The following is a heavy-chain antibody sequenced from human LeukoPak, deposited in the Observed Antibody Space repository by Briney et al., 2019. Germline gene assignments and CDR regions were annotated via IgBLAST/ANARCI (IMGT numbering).Heavy chain of an antibody. V-gene: IGHV3-23*01. D-gene: IGHD3-16*01. J-gene: IGHJ5*02. CDR3: GKEGGA. CDR1: GFRFSDYT. CDR2: IGGRGGST. Sequence: GGSLKLSCAASGFRFSDYTMTWVRQAPGKGPEWVSAIGGRGGSTYHADSLGGRFTISRDNSQDMVYLQMNSLKVEDTATYYCGKEGGAWGQGTKVTVSS.